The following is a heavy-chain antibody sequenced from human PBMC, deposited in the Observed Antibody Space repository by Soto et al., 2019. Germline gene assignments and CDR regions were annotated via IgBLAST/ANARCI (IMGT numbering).Heavy chain of an antibody. CDR2: ISGSGGST. CDR3: AKDIRYCSSTSCYG. V-gene: IGHV3-23*01. Sequence: GGSLRLSCAASGFTFSSYAMSWVRQAPGKGLEWVSAISGSGGSTYYADSVKGRFTISRDNSKNTLYLQMNSLRAEDTAVYYCAKDIRYCSSTSCYGWGQGTLVTVSS. D-gene: IGHD2-2*01. CDR1: GFTFSSYA. J-gene: IGHJ4*02.